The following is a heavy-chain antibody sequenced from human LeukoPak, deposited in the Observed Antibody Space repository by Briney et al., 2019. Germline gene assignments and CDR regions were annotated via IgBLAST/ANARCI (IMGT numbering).Heavy chain of an antibody. Sequence: PGGSLRLSCVVSGFTFSSYSMNWVRQAPGKGLEWVSYISSSRRTIYYADSVKGRFTISRDNAKNSLSLQMNSLRDEDTAIYYCARDVGWAFDYWGQGMLVTVSS. CDR3: ARDVGWAFDY. V-gene: IGHV3-48*02. J-gene: IGHJ4*02. CDR2: ISSSRRTI. D-gene: IGHD2-15*01. CDR1: GFTFSSYS.